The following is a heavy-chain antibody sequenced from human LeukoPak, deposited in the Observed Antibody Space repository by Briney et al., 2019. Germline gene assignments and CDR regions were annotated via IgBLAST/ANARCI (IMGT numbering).Heavy chain of an antibody. J-gene: IGHJ4*02. D-gene: IGHD4-17*01. CDR2: LYYTGST. Sequence: SETLSLTCTVSGGSISSYYWNWIRQPPGKGLEWIGYLYYTGSTNYNPSLKSRVTISVDTSKNQFPLRLRSVTAADTAVYYCARDYDYGDYHDYWGQGTLVTVSS. CDR1: GGSISSYY. CDR3: ARDYDYGDYHDY. V-gene: IGHV4-59*01.